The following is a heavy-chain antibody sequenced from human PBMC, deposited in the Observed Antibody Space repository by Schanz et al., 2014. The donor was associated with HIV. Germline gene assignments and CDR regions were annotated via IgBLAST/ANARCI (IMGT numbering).Heavy chain of an antibody. CDR3: ATAAVTDYSDN. Sequence: EVQLLESGGGLVQPGGSLRLSCAASGFTFSSYVMSWVRQAPGKGLEWVSIVSSGGSRTYYADSLKGRFTISRDNSKNTLYLQMNSLRGEDTAVYYCATAAVTDYSDNWGQGTLVTVSS. V-gene: IGHV3-23*01. D-gene: IGHD4-17*01. CDR1: GFTFSSYV. J-gene: IGHJ4*02. CDR2: VSSGGSRT.